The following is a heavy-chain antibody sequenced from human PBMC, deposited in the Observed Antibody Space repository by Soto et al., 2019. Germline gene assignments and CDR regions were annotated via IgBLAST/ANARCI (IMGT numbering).Heavy chain of an antibody. CDR2: IYYSGST. J-gene: IGHJ5*02. Sequence: QVQLQESGPGLVKPSETLSLTCTVSGGSVSSGSYYWSWIRQPPGKGLAWIGYIYYSGSTNYNPSLKSRVTISVDTSKNQFSLKLSSVTAADTAVYYCARRGGSTGWFDPWGQGTLVTVSS. CDR3: ARRGGSTGWFDP. CDR1: GGSVSSGSYY. V-gene: IGHV4-61*01. D-gene: IGHD1-26*01.